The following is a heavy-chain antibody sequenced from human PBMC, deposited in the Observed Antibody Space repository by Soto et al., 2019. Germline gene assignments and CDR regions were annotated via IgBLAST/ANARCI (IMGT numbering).Heavy chain of an antibody. V-gene: IGHV3-73*01. CDR1: GFTFSGSA. Sequence: GGSLRLSCAASGFTFSGSATHWVRQASGKGLEWVGRIRSKANSYATAYAASVKGRFTISRDDSKNTAYLQMNSLKTEDTAVYYCTRRKANYYYMDVWGKGTTVTVSS. CDR2: IRSKANSYAT. J-gene: IGHJ6*03. CDR3: TRRKANYYYMDV.